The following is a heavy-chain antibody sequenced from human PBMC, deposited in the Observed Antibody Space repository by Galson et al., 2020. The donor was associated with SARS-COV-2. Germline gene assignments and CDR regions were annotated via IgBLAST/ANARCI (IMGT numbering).Heavy chain of an antibody. CDR2: INHSGST. J-gene: IGHJ2*01. D-gene: IGHD3-3*01. V-gene: IGHV4-34*01. Sequence: SETLSLTCAVYSGSFSGYYWSWIRQPPGKGLEWIGEINHSGSTNYIPSLKSRVAISIDTSKNQFSLRLTSVTAADTAVYYCARRVWSGSVINWYFDLWGRGTLVTVSS. CDR1: SGSFSGYY. CDR3: ARRVWSGSVINWYFDL.